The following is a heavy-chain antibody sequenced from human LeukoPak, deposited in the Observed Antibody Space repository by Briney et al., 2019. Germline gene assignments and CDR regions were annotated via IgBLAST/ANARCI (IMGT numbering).Heavy chain of an antibody. CDR1: GGSFSGYY. V-gene: IGHV4-34*01. CDR2: INHSGST. Sequence: PSETLSLTCAVYGGSFSGYYWSWIRQPPGKGLEWIGEINHSGSTNYNPSLKSRVTISVDTSKNQFSLKLSSVTAADTAVYYCARTLGYCSSTSCPGGWFDPWGQGTLVTVSS. D-gene: IGHD2-2*01. CDR3: ARTLGYCSSTSCPGGWFDP. J-gene: IGHJ5*02.